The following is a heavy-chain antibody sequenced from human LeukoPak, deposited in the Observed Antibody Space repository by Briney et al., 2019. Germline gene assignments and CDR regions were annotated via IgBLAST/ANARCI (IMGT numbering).Heavy chain of an antibody. CDR2: IIPIFGTA. CDR3: AREGRIAVAGPNAFDI. CDR1: GGTFSSYA. Sequence: SVKVSCKASGGTFSSYAISWVRQAPGQGLEWMGGIIPIFGTANYAQKFQGRVTITADESTSTAYMELSRLRSDDTAVYYCAREGRIAVAGPNAFDIWGQGTMVTVSS. V-gene: IGHV1-69*13. J-gene: IGHJ3*02. D-gene: IGHD6-19*01.